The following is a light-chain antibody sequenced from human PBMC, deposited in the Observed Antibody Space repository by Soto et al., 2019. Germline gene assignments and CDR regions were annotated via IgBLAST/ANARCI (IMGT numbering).Light chain of an antibody. CDR3: QQYGSSPRIT. J-gene: IGKJ5*01. Sequence: ESVLTQSPGTLSLSPGERATLSCRASQSVSSSYLAWYQQKPGQAPRLLIYGASSRATDIPDRFSGSGSGTDFTLTISRLEPEDFAVYYCQQYGSSPRITFGQGTRLEIK. V-gene: IGKV3-20*01. CDR1: QSVSSSY. CDR2: GAS.